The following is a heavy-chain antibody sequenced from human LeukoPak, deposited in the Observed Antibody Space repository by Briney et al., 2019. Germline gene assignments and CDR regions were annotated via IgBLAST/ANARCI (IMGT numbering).Heavy chain of an antibody. V-gene: IGHV3-7*01. CDR3: ARDYDY. CDR1: GFTFSSYW. Sequence: GRSLRLSCAASGFTFSSYWMNWVRHAQGKGLEWVANIKQDGSEKYYVDSVKGRFTISRDNAKNSLYLQMNSLRAEDTAVYYCARDYDYGRQGTLVTVSS. J-gene: IGHJ4*02. CDR2: IKQDGSEK.